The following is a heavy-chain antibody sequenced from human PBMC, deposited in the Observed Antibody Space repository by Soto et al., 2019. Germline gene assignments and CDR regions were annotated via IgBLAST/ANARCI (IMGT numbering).Heavy chain of an antibody. D-gene: IGHD6-6*01. V-gene: IGHV1-18*01. CDR1: GYTFTSYG. CDR2: ISAYNGNT. J-gene: IGHJ6*02. Sequence: ASVKVSCKASGYTFTSYGISWVRQAPGQGLEWMGWISAYNGNTNYAQKLQGRVTMTTDTSTSTAYMELRSLRSDDTAVYYCARMGKGHSSSSFYYYYGMDVWGQGTTVTVSS. CDR3: ARMGKGHSSSSFYYYYGMDV.